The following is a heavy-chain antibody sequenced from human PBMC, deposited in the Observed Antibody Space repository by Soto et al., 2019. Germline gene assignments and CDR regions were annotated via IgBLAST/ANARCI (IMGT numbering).Heavy chain of an antibody. D-gene: IGHD4-17*01. J-gene: IGHJ5*02. Sequence: SETLSLTCTVSGGSISSYYWSWIRQPPGKGLEWIGYIYYSGSTNYNPSLKSRVTISVDTSKNQFSLKLSSVTAADTAVYYCARGDFGDYGNNWFDPWGQGTLVTVSS. CDR1: GGSISSYY. V-gene: IGHV4-59*01. CDR3: ARGDFGDYGNNWFDP. CDR2: IYYSGST.